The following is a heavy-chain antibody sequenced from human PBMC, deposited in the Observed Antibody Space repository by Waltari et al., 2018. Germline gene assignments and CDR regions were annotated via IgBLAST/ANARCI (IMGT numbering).Heavy chain of an antibody. V-gene: IGHV3-7*01. CDR3: VRDHWGPDY. CDR2: IHKDGSEK. D-gene: IGHD7-27*01. J-gene: IGHJ4*02. Sequence: EVHLVEPGGGLVKPGGSRRLACAPCGFTFTDYWMGWVRQAPGKGPEWVANIHKDGSEKNYVDYVKGRFTISRDNAKDSVYLQMNSLRADDTAMYYCVRDHWGPDYWGQGTLVTVSS. CDR1: GFTFTDYW.